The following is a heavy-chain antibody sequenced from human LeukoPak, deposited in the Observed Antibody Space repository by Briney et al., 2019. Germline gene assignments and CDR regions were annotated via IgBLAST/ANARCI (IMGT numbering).Heavy chain of an antibody. J-gene: IGHJ6*02. CDR2: IYYSGST. Sequence: PSETLSLTCTVSGGSISSYYWSWIRQPPGKGLEWIGYIYYSGSTNYNPSLKSRVTISVDTSKNQFSLKLSSVTAADTAVYYCARVRKIDYYYGMDVWGQGTTVTVSS. CDR1: GGSISSYY. V-gene: IGHV4-59*01. CDR3: ARVRKIDYYYGMDV.